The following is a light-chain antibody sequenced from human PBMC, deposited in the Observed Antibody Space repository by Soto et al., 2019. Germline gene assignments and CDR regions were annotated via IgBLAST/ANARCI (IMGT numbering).Light chain of an antibody. V-gene: IGKV1-5*03. Sequence: DIQITQSPSTLSSSVGDGVTITCRASQNINSWLAWYQQKPGKAPNLLIYEASSLESGVPSRFGGSGSGTEFTLTISSLQPDDFVTYYSQQYNSYSWTFGQGTKVDI. CDR1: QNINSW. CDR3: QQYNSYSWT. CDR2: EAS. J-gene: IGKJ1*01.